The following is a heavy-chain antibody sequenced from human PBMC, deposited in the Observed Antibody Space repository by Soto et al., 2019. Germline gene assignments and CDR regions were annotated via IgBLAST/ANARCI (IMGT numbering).Heavy chain of an antibody. CDR3: AKVRYSSPMGYYYGMDV. CDR2: SIPIFEIP. Sequence: SVNVACNATRVAFSKFIVTWVRQATGLGLDWVGASIPIFEIPNYAQQCQGRATITSAESTTTSDILFNNISSEDTAVYYCAKVRYSSPMGYYYGMDVWGQGTTVTVSS. CDR1: RVAFSKFI. J-gene: IGHJ6*02. V-gene: IGHV1-69*13. D-gene: IGHD6-19*01.